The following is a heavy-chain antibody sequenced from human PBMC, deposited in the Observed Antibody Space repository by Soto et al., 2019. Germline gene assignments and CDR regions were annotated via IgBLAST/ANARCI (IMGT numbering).Heavy chain of an antibody. J-gene: IGHJ4*02. V-gene: IGHV1-24*01. Sequence: ASVKVSCKVSGYSLSELAMHWVRQAPGKGLEWMGGFDPEYGKTVYAQKFQGRVSVTEDTSSDTAYMELNSLRSEDTAVYYCTTDLSGWGQGTLVTVYS. CDR1: GYSLSELA. CDR3: TTDLSG. CDR2: FDPEYGKT. D-gene: IGHD6-19*01.